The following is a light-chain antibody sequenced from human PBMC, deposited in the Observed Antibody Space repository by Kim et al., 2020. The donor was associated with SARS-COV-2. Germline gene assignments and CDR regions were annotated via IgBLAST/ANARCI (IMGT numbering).Light chain of an antibody. V-gene: IGKV3-20*01. CDR2: GAS. Sequence: PGERATLSCRASQSVSSSNLAWYQQKPGQAPRLLIYGASSRATGIPDRFSGSGSGTDFTLSISRLEPEDFAVYYCQQYGSSPLSTFGPGTKVDIK. J-gene: IGKJ3*01. CDR1: QSVSSSN. CDR3: QQYGSSPLST.